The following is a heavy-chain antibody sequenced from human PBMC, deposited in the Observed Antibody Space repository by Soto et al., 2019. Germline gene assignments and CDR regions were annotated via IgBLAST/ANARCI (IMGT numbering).Heavy chain of an antibody. J-gene: IGHJ4*02. CDR1: GYSFTNYW. CDR2: IYPGDSDT. V-gene: IGHV5-51*01. Sequence: GESLKISCKASGYSFTNYWIGWVRQMPGKGLEWMGIIYPGDSDTRYSPSFQGQVTISRDNSKNTLYLQIDSLRAEDTAVYYCARLYTWIMDYWGQGIMVTVSS. CDR3: ARLYTWIMDY. D-gene: IGHD5-12*01.